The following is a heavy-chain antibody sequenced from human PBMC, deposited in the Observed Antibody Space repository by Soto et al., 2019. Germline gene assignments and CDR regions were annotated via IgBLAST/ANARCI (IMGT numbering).Heavy chain of an antibody. D-gene: IGHD3-10*01. J-gene: IGHJ6*02. Sequence: EVQLVESGGGLVQPGGSLRLSCAASGFTFSSYWMSWVRQAPGKGLEWVANIKQDGSEKYYVDSVEGRFTISRDNAKNSLYLQMNSLRAEDTAVYYCARDPLSMVEYYYYGMDVWGQGTTVTVSS. CDR2: IKQDGSEK. V-gene: IGHV3-7*05. CDR1: GFTFSSYW. CDR3: ARDPLSMVEYYYYGMDV.